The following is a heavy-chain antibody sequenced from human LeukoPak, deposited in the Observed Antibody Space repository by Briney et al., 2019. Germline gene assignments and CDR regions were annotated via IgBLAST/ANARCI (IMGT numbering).Heavy chain of an antibody. D-gene: IGHD3-22*01. J-gene: IGHJ4*02. V-gene: IGHV5-51*01. CDR3: ARQYSSGWFRHFDY. CDR1: GYSFTTYW. Sequence: GESLKISCKGSGYSFTTYWIGWVRQMPGKGLEWIGVTYPGGSDTSYNPSFKGQVIFSADKSTTTVYLQWSRLQASDTAICYCARQYSSGWFRHFDYWGQGTLITVSS. CDR2: TYPGGSDT.